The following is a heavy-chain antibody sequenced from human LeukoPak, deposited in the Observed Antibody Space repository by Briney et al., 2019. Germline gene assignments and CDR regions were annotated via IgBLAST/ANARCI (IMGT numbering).Heavy chain of an antibody. CDR1: GGTFSSYA. CDR3: ARSSSSGTRHDY. D-gene: IGHD3-22*01. V-gene: IGHV1-69*01. Sequence: GSLVKVSCKASGGTFSSYAISWVRQAPGQGLEWMGGIIPIFGTANYAQKFQGRVTITADESTSTAYMELSSPRSEDTAVYYCARSSSSGTRHDYWGQGTLVTVSS. CDR2: IIPIFGTA. J-gene: IGHJ4*02.